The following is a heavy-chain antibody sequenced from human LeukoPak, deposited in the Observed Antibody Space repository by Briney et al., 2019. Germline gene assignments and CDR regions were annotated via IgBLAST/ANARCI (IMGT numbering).Heavy chain of an antibody. V-gene: IGHV3-48*01. D-gene: IGHD2-2*01. CDR1: GFTFSTYS. CDR2: ISGSSSTI. Sequence: GGSLRLSCAASGFTFSTYSMNWVRQAPGKGLEWVSYISGSSSTIYYADSVKGRFTISRDNAKSSLYLQMNSLRAEDTAVYYCVSFYETYWGRGTLVTVSS. CDR3: VSFYETY. J-gene: IGHJ4*02.